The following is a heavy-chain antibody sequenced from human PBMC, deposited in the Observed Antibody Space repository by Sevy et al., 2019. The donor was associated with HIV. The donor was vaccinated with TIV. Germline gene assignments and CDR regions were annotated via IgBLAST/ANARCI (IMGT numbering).Heavy chain of an antibody. CDR2: IKSKTDGGTT. J-gene: IGHJ3*02. D-gene: IGHD3-3*01. CDR3: TTDTGISDYDFWSGRDDTFDN. CDR1: GFTFSNAW. Sequence: GGSLRLSCAASGFTFSNAWMSWVRQAPGKGLEWAGRIKSKTDGGTTDYAAPLKGRFTISTDESKNTLYLQMNSLKTEDTAVYYCTTDTGISDYDFWSGRDDTFDNWGQGTMVTVSS. V-gene: IGHV3-15*01.